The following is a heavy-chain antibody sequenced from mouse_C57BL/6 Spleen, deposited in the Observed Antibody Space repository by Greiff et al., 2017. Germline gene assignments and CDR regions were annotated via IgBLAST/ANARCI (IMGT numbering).Heavy chain of an antibody. J-gene: IGHJ1*03. CDR2: ISSGGDYI. D-gene: IGHD1-1*01. CDR1: GFTFSSYA. CDR3: TRDDRFYGWYFDV. Sequence: EVQGVESGEGLVKPGGSLKLSCAASGFTFSSYAMSWVRQTPEKRLEWVAYISSGGDYIYYADTVKGRFTISRDNARNTLYLQMSSLKSEDTAMYYCTRDDRFYGWYFDVWGTGTTVTVSS. V-gene: IGHV5-9-1*02.